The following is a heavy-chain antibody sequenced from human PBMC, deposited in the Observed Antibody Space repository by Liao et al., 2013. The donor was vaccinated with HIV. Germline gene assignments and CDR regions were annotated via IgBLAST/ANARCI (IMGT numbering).Heavy chain of an antibody. CDR2: INHSGST. J-gene: IGHJ4*02. Sequence: QVQLQQWGARLLKPSETLSLTCAIYGGSFSDYYWNWIRQPPGKGLEWIGEINHSGSTNYNPSLKSRVTISVDTSKNQFSLKLSSVTAADTAVYYCTRGYYDILTGYYTDYWGQGTLVTVSS. CDR1: GGSFSDYY. CDR3: TRGYYDILTGYYTDY. V-gene: IGHV4-34*01. D-gene: IGHD3-9*01.